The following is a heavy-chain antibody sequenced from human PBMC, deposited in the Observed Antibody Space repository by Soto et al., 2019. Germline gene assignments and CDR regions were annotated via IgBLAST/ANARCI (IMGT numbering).Heavy chain of an antibody. CDR1: GYTFTSYR. CDR3: ARETSGWYLYDDY. V-gene: IGHV1-18*01. Sequence: ASVKVSRKASGYTFTSYRISWVRKAPGQGLEWMGWISAYNGNTNYAQKLQGRVTMTTDTSTSTAYMELRSLRSDDTAVYYGARETSGWYLYDDYWGQGTLVTVS. D-gene: IGHD6-19*01. J-gene: IGHJ4*02. CDR2: ISAYNGNT.